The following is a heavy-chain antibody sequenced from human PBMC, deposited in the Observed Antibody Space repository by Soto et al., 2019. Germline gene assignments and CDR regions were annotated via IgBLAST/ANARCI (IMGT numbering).Heavy chain of an antibody. CDR2: ISGSGGST. CDR1: GCTFSSYA. D-gene: IGHD5-12*01. J-gene: IGHJ4*02. CDR3: AKSRPGSSGYDLDY. Sequence: GGSLRLSCAASGCTFSSYAMSWVRQAPGKGLEWVSAISGSGGSTYYADSVKGRVTSSRDNSKNTLYLQMNSLRAEDTAVYYRAKSRPGSSGYDLDYWGQGTLVTFYS. V-gene: IGHV3-23*01.